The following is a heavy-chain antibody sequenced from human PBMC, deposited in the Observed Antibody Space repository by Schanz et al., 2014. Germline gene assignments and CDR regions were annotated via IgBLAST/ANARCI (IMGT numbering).Heavy chain of an antibody. D-gene: IGHD3-10*01. J-gene: IGHJ4*02. CDR2: INSDGSSA. Sequence: EVQLVESGGGLVQPGGSLRLSCAASGFTFSSYWMHWVRQAPGKGLVWISRINSDGSSASYADSVKGRFTISRDNAKNTLYLQMNSVRAEDSAVYYCTRGSGSRSYGWYYASGGQGTLVTVSS. CDR3: TRGSGSRSYGWYYAS. V-gene: IGHV3-74*02. CDR1: GFTFSSYW.